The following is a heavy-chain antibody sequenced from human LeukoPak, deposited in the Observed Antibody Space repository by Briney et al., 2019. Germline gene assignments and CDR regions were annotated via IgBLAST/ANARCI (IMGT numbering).Heavy chain of an antibody. J-gene: IGHJ3*02. CDR3: ARGALDYYDSSGYRSRTGKAFDI. Sequence: SETLSLTCTVSGGSVSSGSYYWSWIRQPPGKGLEWIGYIYYSGSTNYNPSLKSRVTISVDTSKNQFSLKLSSVTAADTAVYYCARGALDYYDSSGYRSRTGKAFDIWGQGTMVTVSS. CDR1: GGSVSSGSYY. D-gene: IGHD3-22*01. CDR2: IYYSGST. V-gene: IGHV4-61*01.